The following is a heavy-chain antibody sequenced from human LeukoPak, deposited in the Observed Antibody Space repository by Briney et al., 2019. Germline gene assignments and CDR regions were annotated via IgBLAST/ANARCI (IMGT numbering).Heavy chain of an antibody. CDR1: GGSISSSNW. V-gene: IGHV4-4*02. Sequence: SETLSLTCAVSGGSISSSNWWRWVRQPPGKGLEWIGEVYHTGSSNYNPSLKSRVTISVDKSKSQFSLKLSSVTAADTAVYYCARGGTTVAGTFWFDPWGQGTLVTVSS. D-gene: IGHD6-19*01. CDR3: ARGGTTVAGTFWFDP. J-gene: IGHJ5*02. CDR2: VYHTGSS.